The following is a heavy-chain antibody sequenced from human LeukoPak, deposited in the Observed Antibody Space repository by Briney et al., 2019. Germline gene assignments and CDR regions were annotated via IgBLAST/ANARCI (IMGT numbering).Heavy chain of an antibody. Sequence: ASVKVSCKVSGYTLTELSMHWVRQAPGKGLEWTGGFDPEDGETIYAQKFQGRVTMTEDTSTDTAYMELSSLRSEDTAVYYCATAEHGSDYYYYYYMDVWGKGTTVTVSS. CDR3: ATAEHGSDYYYYYYMDV. V-gene: IGHV1-24*01. D-gene: IGHD5-24*01. CDR2: FDPEDGET. CDR1: GYTLTELS. J-gene: IGHJ6*03.